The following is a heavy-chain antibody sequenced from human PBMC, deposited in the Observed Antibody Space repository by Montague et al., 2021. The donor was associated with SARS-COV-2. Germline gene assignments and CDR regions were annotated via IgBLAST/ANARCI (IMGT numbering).Heavy chain of an antibody. J-gene: IGHJ6*02. V-gene: IGHV4-31*03. Sequence: TLSLTCTVSGGSISSGGYYWSWIRQHPGKGLEWIGYIYYDGYTYYNPSLKSRVTISVDTSKNQSSLNLCSATAADTAVYYCARDAIGAAGGYGMDVWGQGTTVAVSS. CDR3: ARDAIGAAGGYGMDV. D-gene: IGHD2-2*01. CDR2: IYYDGYT. CDR1: GGSISSGGYY.